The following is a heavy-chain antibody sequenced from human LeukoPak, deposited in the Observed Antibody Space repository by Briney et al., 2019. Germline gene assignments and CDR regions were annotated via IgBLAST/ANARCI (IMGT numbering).Heavy chain of an antibody. CDR2: ISSSGSTI. CDR1: GFTFSDYY. CDR3: ASTVYGYTPIFDY. D-gene: IGHD5-18*01. V-gene: IGHV3-11*01. Sequence: GGSLRLSCAASGFTFSDYYMSWIRQAPGKGLEWVSYISSSGSTIYYADSVKGRFTISRDNSKNTLYLQMNSLRAEDTAVYYCASTVYGYTPIFDYWGQGTLVTVSS. J-gene: IGHJ4*02.